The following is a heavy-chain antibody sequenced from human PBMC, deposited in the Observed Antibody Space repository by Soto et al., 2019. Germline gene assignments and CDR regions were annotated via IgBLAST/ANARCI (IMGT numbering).Heavy chain of an antibody. J-gene: IGHJ4*02. D-gene: IGHD4-4*01. CDR2: INPSDGST. CDR1: GYTFTSYY. Sequence: QVQVVQSGAEVKKPGASVKVSCKSSGYTFTSYYIHWVRQAPGQGLEWMGIINPSDGSTTYAQKFQGRVTMTRDTSTSTVYMELSSLRSEDTAVFYWARGSLEMTTITSYFDYWGQGTLVTVSS. V-gene: IGHV1-46*01. CDR3: ARGSLEMTTITSYFDY.